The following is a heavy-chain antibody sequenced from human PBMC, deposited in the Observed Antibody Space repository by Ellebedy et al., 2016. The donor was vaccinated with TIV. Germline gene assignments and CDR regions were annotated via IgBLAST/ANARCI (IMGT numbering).Heavy chain of an antibody. J-gene: IGHJ6*02. Sequence: PGGSLRLSCAASGVVISGYGVHWVRQVPGKGLEWVAVILYDGSNQYYAASVKGRFTISRDSYKNTVYLQMNSLRVEDTAVYYCAREGPESYQDFYYGMDVWGRGTRVTVSS. CDR2: ILYDGSNQ. D-gene: IGHD3-10*01. CDR3: AREGPESYQDFYYGMDV. V-gene: IGHV3-33*01. CDR1: GVVISGYG.